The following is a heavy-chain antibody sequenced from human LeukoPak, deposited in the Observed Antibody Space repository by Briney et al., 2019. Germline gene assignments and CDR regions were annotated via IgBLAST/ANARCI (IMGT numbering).Heavy chain of an antibody. Sequence: GASVKVSCTASGFTFAKYAMSWVRQAPGQGLEWMGWINTNTGTPTYARGFTGRFVFSLDTSVSTAYLQISSLKPEDTALYYCARVNGYEPGYWGQGTLVTVSS. CDR3: ARVNGYEPGY. D-gene: IGHD5-12*01. CDR1: GFTFAKYA. V-gene: IGHV7-4-1*02. CDR2: INTNTGTP. J-gene: IGHJ4*02.